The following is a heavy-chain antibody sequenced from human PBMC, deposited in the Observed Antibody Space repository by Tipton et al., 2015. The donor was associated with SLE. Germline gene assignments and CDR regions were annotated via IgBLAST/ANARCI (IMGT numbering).Heavy chain of an antibody. J-gene: IGHJ4*02. CDR1: GGSVGSGSFY. CDR2: IYTSGRT. Sequence: TLSLTCTVSGGSVGSGSFYWCWIRQPAGKGLDYIGHIYTSGRTDYNPSLKSRVTISVDTSKNQFSLKLSSVTAADTAVYYCARSPPSQVYDYWGQGNLVTVSS. CDR3: ARSPPSQVYDY. V-gene: IGHV4-61*09.